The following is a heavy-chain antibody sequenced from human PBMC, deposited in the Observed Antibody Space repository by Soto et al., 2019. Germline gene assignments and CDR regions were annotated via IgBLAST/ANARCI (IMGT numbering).Heavy chain of an antibody. CDR2: ISGSTI. Sequence: EVQLLESGGGLVQPGGSLRLSCAASGFTFSSYAMSWVRQAPGKGLEWVSAISGSTIYYADSVKGRFTISRDNAKNSLYLQMNSLRAEDTAVYYCARGGAGRRSGRMGAFDIWGQGTMVTVSS. J-gene: IGHJ3*02. CDR3: ARGGAGRRSGRMGAFDI. CDR1: GFTFSSYA. V-gene: IGHV3-23*01. D-gene: IGHD6-19*01.